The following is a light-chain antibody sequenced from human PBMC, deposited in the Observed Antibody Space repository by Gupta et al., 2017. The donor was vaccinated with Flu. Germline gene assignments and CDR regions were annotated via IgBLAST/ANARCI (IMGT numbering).Light chain of an antibody. V-gene: IGLV1-51*02. J-gene: IGLJ1*01. CDR2: EDN. CDR1: RSNIGYNY. Sequence: QSVLTQPPSVSAAPGQRVTISCSGSRSNIGYNYVSWYQQLPGTVPKLLIYEDNNRPSGIPDRFSGSKSGTSATLDIXGXQTGDEXDYYCATWDSSLSALLFGTGTRVTVL. CDR3: ATWDSSLSALL.